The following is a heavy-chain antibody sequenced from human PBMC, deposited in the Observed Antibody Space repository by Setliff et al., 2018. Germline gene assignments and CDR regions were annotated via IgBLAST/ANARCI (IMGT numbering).Heavy chain of an antibody. J-gene: IGHJ4*02. D-gene: IGHD6-6*01. CDR1: GYTFISYG. CDR3: ARGSSSGYYFDY. V-gene: IGHV1-18*01. CDR2: ISAYNGNT. Sequence: ASVKVSCKASGYTFISYGISWVRQAPGQGLEWMGWISAYNGNTNYAQKLQGRVTMTTGTSTSTAYMDLSTLRSDDTAVYYCARGSSSGYYFDYWGQGTLVTVSS.